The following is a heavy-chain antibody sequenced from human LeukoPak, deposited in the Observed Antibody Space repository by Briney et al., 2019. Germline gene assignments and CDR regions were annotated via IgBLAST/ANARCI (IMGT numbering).Heavy chain of an antibody. Sequence: LEASVKVSCKASGYTFTGYYMHWVRQAPGEGLEWMGWINPNNSDTIYAQKFQGRVTMTRDTSLSTGYMELSSLRSDDTAVYFCARQVGGSFDYWGQGTLVTVSS. J-gene: IGHJ4*02. V-gene: IGHV1-2*02. CDR1: GYTFTGYY. D-gene: IGHD3-10*01. CDR2: INPNNSDT. CDR3: ARQVGGSFDY.